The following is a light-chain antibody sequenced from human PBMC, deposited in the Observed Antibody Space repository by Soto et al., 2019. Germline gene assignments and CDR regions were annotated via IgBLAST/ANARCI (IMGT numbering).Light chain of an antibody. CDR2: DNN. CDR1: SSNIGNNY. J-gene: IGLJ2*01. CDR3: GTWDSSLSAVV. Sequence: QSVLTQPPSVSAAPGQKVTIFCSGSSSNIGNNYVSWYQQLPGTAPKLLIYDNNKRPSGIPDRFSGSKSGTSATLGITGLQTGDEADYYCGTWDSSLSAVVFGGGTKVTVL. V-gene: IGLV1-51*01.